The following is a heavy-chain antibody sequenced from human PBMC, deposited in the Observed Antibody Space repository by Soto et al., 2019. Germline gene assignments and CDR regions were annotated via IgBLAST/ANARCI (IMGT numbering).Heavy chain of an antibody. CDR3: ARGLAHADIVVVVAATPHYFDY. J-gene: IGHJ4*02. Sequence: SETLSLTCAVYGGSFSGYYWSWIRQPPGKGLEWIGEINHSGSTNYNPSLKSRVTISIDTSKNQFSLKLSSVTAADTAVYYCARGLAHADIVVVVAATPHYFDYWGQGTLVTVS. CDR1: GGSFSGYY. V-gene: IGHV4-34*01. D-gene: IGHD2-15*01. CDR2: INHSGST.